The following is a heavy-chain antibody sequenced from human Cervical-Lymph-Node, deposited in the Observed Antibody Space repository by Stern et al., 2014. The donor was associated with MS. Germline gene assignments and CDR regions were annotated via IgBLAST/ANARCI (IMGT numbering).Heavy chain of an antibody. CDR3: ARLYYYDSSGYYYGGIFDY. V-gene: IGHV1-69*01. J-gene: IGHJ4*02. CDR2: IIPIFGTA. D-gene: IGHD3-22*01. CDR1: GGTFSSYA. Sequence: QVQLVQSGAEVKKPGSSVKVSCKASGGTFSSYAISWVRQAPGQGLEWLGGIIPIFGTANYAQKFQGRVTITADESTSTAYMELSSLRSEDTAVYYCARLYYYDSSGYYYGGIFDYWGQGTLVTVSS.